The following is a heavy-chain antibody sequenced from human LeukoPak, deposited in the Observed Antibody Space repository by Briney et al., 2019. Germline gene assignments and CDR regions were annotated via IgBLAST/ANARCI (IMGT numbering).Heavy chain of an antibody. D-gene: IGHD6-19*01. CDR1: GFTFSSYS. CDR2: ISGDGGRT. CDR3: AKDGAYRSGWYSGFDY. V-gene: IGHV3-43*02. J-gene: IGHJ4*02. Sequence: GGSLRLSCAASGFTFSSYSMNWVRQAPGKGLEWVSLISGDGGRTYYADSMKGRFTISRDNSKNSLYLQMNSLRTEDTAVYYCAKDGAYRSGWYSGFDYWGQGTLVTVSS.